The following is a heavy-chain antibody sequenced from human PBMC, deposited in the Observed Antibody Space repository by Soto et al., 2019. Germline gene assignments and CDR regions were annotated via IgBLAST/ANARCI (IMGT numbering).Heavy chain of an antibody. V-gene: IGHV3-30-3*01. CDR2: ISYDGSNK. CDR1: GFTFSSYA. Sequence: QVQLVESGGGVVQPGRSLRLSCAASGFTFSSYAMHWVRQAPGKGLEWVAVISYDGSNKYYADSVKGRFTISRDNSKNTLYLQMNSLRAEDTAVYYCARGPGPWLVGYFDYWGQGTLVTVSS. D-gene: IGHD6-19*01. CDR3: ARGPGPWLVGYFDY. J-gene: IGHJ4*02.